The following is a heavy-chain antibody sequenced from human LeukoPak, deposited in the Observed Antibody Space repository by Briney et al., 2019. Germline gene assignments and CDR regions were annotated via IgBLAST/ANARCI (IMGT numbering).Heavy chain of an antibody. CDR1: GFTFSRYY. CDR3: TRVFVGDEYSSSGY. CDR2: INSDGSST. D-gene: IGHD6-13*01. V-gene: IGHV3-74*01. J-gene: IGHJ4*02. Sequence: PGGSLRLSCAASGFTFSRYYMHWVRPAPGRGLVWVSRINSDGSSTTYADSVKGRFTIARDNAKNTLYLQMNSLKVEGTAVYYCTRVFVGDEYSSSGYWGQGTLVTVSS.